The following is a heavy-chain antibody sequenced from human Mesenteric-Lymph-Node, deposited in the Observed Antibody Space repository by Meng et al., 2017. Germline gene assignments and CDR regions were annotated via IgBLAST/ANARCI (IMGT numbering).Heavy chain of an antibody. D-gene: IGHD5-18*01. J-gene: IGHJ2*01. CDR3: ARVGWRQWSFDL. V-gene: IGHV4-30-4*01. CDR2: IYYSGST. CDR1: CGSISSGNYY. Sequence: VQVQEAGPGPLMPSQSLSLICTVSCGSISSGNYYWSCIRQPPGKGLELIGHIYYSGSTSYNPSLKSRVTISVDTSNNQFSLKLSSVTAADTAVYYCARVGWRQWSFDLWGRGTLVTVSS.